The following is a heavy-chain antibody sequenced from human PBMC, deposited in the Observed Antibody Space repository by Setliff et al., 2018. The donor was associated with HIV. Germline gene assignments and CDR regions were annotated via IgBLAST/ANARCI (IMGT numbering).Heavy chain of an antibody. CDR2: IGSYSGYT. V-gene: IGHV1-18*01. CDR3: VRGHCNSDKCWYTWFDP. CDR1: NYTLINYG. Sequence: WASVKVSCKASNYTLINYGVSWVRQAPGQGLEWMGWIGSYSGYTIYAQKFQDRLTMTTDTSTTTASMELRSLRSDDTAVYYCVRGHCNSDKCWYTWFDPWGQGTLGTVSS. J-gene: IGHJ5*02. D-gene: IGHD2-2*01.